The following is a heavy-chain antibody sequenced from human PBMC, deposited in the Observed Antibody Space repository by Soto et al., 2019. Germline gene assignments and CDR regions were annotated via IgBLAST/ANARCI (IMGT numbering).Heavy chain of an antibody. CDR3: ARGSDSGWYYFDY. J-gene: IGHJ4*02. CDR1: GFTFSTYA. Sequence: PGGSLRLSCAASGFTFSTYAMHWVRQAPGKGLEWVAVMSYDGRNKYYADSVKGRFTISRDNSKDTLYLQMNSLRTEDTAVYYCARGSDSGWYYFDYWGQGTLVTVSS. V-gene: IGHV3-30*04. CDR2: MSYDGRNK. D-gene: IGHD6-19*01.